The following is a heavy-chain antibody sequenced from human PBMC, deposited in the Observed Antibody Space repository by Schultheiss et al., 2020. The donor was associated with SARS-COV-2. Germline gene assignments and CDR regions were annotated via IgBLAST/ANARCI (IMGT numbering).Heavy chain of an antibody. CDR1: GGSFSSGNYY. V-gene: IGHV4-61*01. Sequence: SETLSLTCTVSGGSFSSGNYYWSWIRQDPGKGLEWIGYIYYSGSTNYNPSLKSRVTISVDTSKNQFSLKLSSVTAADTAVYYCARGDPVTPLRLFDYWGQGTLVTVSS. CDR3: ARGDPVTPLRLFDY. CDR2: IYYSGST. J-gene: IGHJ4*02. D-gene: IGHD4-11*01.